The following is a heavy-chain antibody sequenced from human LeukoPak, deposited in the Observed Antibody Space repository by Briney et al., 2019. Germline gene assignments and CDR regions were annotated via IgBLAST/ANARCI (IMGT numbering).Heavy chain of an antibody. Sequence: GGSLRLSCAASGFTFSTYGMSWVRQAPGKGLEWVSAISGSGGSTYYADSVKGRVTISRDNSKNTLYLQMNSLRAEDTAVYYCAKGYYASGSYVWFDTWGQGTLVTVSS. CDR3: AKGYYASGSYVWFDT. CDR1: GFTFSTYG. V-gene: IGHV3-23*01. J-gene: IGHJ5*02. D-gene: IGHD3-10*01. CDR2: ISGSGGST.